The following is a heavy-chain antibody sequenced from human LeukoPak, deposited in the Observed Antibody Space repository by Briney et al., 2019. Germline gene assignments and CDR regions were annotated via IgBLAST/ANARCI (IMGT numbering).Heavy chain of an antibody. D-gene: IGHD2-15*01. Sequence: PGRSLRLSCAASGFTFDDYAMHWVRQAPGKGLEWVSGISWNSGSIGYADSVKGRFTISRDNSKNTLYLQMNSLRAEDTAVYYCATGYCSGGSCRSDYWGQGTLVTVSS. CDR1: GFTFDDYA. CDR2: ISWNSGSI. CDR3: ATGYCSGGSCRSDY. V-gene: IGHV3-9*01. J-gene: IGHJ4*02.